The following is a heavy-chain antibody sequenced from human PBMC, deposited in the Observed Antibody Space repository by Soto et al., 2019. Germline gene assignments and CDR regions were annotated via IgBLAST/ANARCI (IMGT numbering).Heavy chain of an antibody. V-gene: IGHV3-53*01. J-gene: IGHJ3*02. CDR1: GVTVNTHY. Sequence: EVQLVESGGGLIQPGGSLRLSCAASGVTVNTHYMSWVRQSPGKGLEWVSLIESGGSIYYADSVKGRFTISRDNFKNTLSLQMNSLRVEDTAVYYCASTTVWKNAFEIWGQGTLVSVSS. CDR3: ASTTVWKNAFEI. CDR2: IESGGSI. D-gene: IGHD3-16*01.